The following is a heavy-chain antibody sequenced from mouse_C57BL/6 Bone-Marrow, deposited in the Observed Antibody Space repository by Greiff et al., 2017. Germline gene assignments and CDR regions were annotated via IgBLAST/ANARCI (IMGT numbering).Heavy chain of an antibody. D-gene: IGHD1-1*01. J-gene: IGHJ4*01. CDR1: GYTFTSYW. V-gene: IGHV1-61*01. CDR2: IYPSDSET. Sequence: QFQLQQPGAELVRPGSSVKLSCKASGYTFTSYWMDWVKQRPGQGLEWIGNIYPSDSETHYNQKFKDKATLTVDKSSSTAYMQLSSLTSEDSAVYYCARSYYEDYYAMDYWGQGTSVTVSS. CDR3: ARSYYEDYYAMDY.